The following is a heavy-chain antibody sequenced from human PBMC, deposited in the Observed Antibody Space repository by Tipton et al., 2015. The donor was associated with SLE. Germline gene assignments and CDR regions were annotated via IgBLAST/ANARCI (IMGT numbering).Heavy chain of an antibody. D-gene: IGHD2-2*01. CDR3: ARVPSVVVPAALFDY. Sequence: TLSLTCTVSGGSISSSSYYWGWICQHPGKGMEWIGSIYYSGSTYYNPSLKSRVTISVDTSKNQFSLKLSSVTAADTAVYYCARVPSVVVPAALFDYWGQGTLVTVSS. V-gene: IGHV4-39*07. CDR2: IYYSGST. J-gene: IGHJ4*02. CDR1: GGSISSSSYY.